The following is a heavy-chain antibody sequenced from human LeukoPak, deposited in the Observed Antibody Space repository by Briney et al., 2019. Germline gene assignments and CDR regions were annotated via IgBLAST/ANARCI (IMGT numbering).Heavy chain of an antibody. CDR2: IYYSGST. CDR1: GGSISSYY. D-gene: IGHD3-9*01. J-gene: IGHJ4*02. Sequence: PSETLSLTCTVSGGSISSYYWSWIRQPPGKGLEWIGYIYYSGSTNYNPSLKSRVTISVDTSKNQFSLKLSSVTAADTAVYYCARHRANYDILTGYYQPRYYFDYWGQGTLVTVSS. CDR3: ARHRANYDILTGYYQPRYYFDY. V-gene: IGHV4-59*08.